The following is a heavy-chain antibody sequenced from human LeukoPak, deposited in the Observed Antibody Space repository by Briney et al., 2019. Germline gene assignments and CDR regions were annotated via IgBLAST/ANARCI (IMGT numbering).Heavy chain of an antibody. V-gene: IGHV4-38-2*02. CDR1: GYSISSGYY. D-gene: IGHD1-26*01. CDR2: IYHSGST. CDR3: ARDIGSRV. Sequence: PSETLSLTCTVSGYSISSGYYWGWIRQPPAKGLEWIGCIYHSGSTYYSPSLKSRVTISLDVSKNQFSLRLNSVTAADTAVFYCARDIGSRVWGKGTTVIVSS. J-gene: IGHJ6*04.